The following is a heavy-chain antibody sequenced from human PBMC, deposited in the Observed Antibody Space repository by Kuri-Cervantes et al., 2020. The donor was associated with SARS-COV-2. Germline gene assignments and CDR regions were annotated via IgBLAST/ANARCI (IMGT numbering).Heavy chain of an antibody. CDR1: GFTFDDYA. V-gene: IGHV3-9*01. CDR3: ARDIVVVPGGTYYYYYGKDV. CDR2: ISWNSGSI. J-gene: IGHJ6*02. Sequence: GGSLRLSCAASGFTFDDYAMHWVRQAPGKGLEWVSGISWNSGSIGYADSVKGRFTISRDNAKNSLYLQMNSLRAEDTAVYYCARDIVVVPGGTYYYYYGKDVWGQGTTVTVSS. D-gene: IGHD2-2*01.